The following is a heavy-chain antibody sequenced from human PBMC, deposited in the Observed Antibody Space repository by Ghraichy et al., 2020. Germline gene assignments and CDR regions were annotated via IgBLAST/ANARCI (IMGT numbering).Heavy chain of an antibody. J-gene: IGHJ3*02. V-gene: IGHV3-23*01. CDR1: GFTFSSYA. Sequence: LSLTCAASGFTFSSYAMSWVRQAPGKGLEWVSAISGSGGSTYYADSVKGRFTISRDNSKNTLYLQMNSLRAEDTAVYYCAKDNLEVVIADAFDIWGQGTMVTVSS. D-gene: IGHD2-21*01. CDR3: AKDNLEVVIADAFDI. CDR2: ISGSGGST.